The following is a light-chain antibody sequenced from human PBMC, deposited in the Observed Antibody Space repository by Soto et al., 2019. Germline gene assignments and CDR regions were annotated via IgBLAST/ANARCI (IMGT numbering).Light chain of an antibody. Sequence: DLQMTQSPSSVSASVGDRVTLTCRASQSISSWLAWYQQKPGKAPKLLIYVASNLQSGVPSRFRGRGSGPDLTLTINSLQPEDSATYYCQKASSFPITFGQGTRLEIK. CDR3: QKASSFPIT. V-gene: IGKV1-12*01. J-gene: IGKJ5*01. CDR1: QSISSW. CDR2: VAS.